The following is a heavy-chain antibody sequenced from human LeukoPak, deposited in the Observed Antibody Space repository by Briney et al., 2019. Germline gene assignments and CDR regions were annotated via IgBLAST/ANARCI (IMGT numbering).Heavy chain of an antibody. V-gene: IGHV4-34*01. CDR2: INHSGST. CDR1: GGSFSGYY. J-gene: IGHJ3*02. Sequence: SETLSLTCAVSGGSFSGYYWSWIRQPPGKGLEWIGEINHSGSTNYNPSLKSRVTISADTSKNQFSLKLSSVTAADTAVYYCARRKNDAFDIWGEGTMVTVSS. CDR3: ARRKNDAFDI.